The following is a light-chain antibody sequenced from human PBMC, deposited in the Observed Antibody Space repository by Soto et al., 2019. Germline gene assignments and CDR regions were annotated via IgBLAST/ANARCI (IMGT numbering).Light chain of an antibody. J-gene: IGKJ1*01. CDR3: QQYNNLRQIT. CDR1: QSVSNN. CDR2: GAS. Sequence: IVVTQSRGTLSLSTGERVTXSCRXIQSVSNNYLAWYQQKPGQSPTLLIYGASTRATGIPATFSGSGSGTEFNLTISSMQAEDFAVYYCQQYNNLRQITFGQGTKVGIK. V-gene: IGKV3-15*01.